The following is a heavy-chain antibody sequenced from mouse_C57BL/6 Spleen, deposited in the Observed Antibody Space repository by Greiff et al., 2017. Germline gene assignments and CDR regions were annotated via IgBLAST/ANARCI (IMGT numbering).Heavy chain of an antibody. CDR1: GFTFSNYW. CDR3: TITTVVATPYYAMDY. CDR2: IRLKSDNYAT. V-gene: IGHV6-3*01. D-gene: IGHD1-1*01. Sequence: EVKLLESGGGLVQPGGSMKLSCVASGFTFSNYWMNWVRQSPEKGLEWVAQIRLKSDNYATHYAESVKGRFTISRDDSKSSVYLQMNNLRAEDTGIYYCTITTVVATPYYAMDYWGQGTSVTVSS. J-gene: IGHJ4*01.